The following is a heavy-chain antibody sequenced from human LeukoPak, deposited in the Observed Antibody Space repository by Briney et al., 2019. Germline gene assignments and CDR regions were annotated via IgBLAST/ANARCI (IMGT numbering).Heavy chain of an antibody. CDR1: GYXFTSYW. CDR3: ARLHYSGYYYYGMDV. D-gene: IGHD1-26*01. Sequence: GESLKISCKGSGYXFTSYWISWVRQVPGKGLEWMGRIDPSDSYTNYSPSFQGHVTISADKSISTAYLQWSSLKASDTAMYYCARLHYSGYYYYGMDVWGQGTTVTVSS. V-gene: IGHV5-10-1*01. CDR2: IDPSDSYT. J-gene: IGHJ6*02.